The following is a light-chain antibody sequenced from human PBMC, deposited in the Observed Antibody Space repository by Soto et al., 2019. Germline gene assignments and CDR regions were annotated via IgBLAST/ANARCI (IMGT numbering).Light chain of an antibody. V-gene: IGLV2-8*01. CDR2: EVS. CDR1: SSDVGGYNY. CDR3: SSYAGSYIHLL. J-gene: IGLJ2*01. Sequence: QSVLTQPPSASGSPGQSVTISCTGTSSDVGGYNYVSWYQQHPGKVPKLVIYEVSKRPSGVPDRFSGSKSGNTASLTVSGLQAEDEAVYYCSSYAGSYIHLLFGGGTKLTVL.